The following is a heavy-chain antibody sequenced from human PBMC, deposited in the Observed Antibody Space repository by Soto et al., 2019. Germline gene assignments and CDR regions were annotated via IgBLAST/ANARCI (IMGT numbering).Heavy chain of an antibody. D-gene: IGHD2-15*01. V-gene: IGHV3-30*18. J-gene: IGHJ6*02. CDR3: AKGAPAAGSGGSLQLMLYYGMDV. CDR2: ISYDGSNK. Sequence: QVQLVESGGGVVQPGRSLRLSCAASGFTFSSYGMHWVRQAPGKGLEWVAVISYDGSNKYYADSVKGRFTISRDNSKNTLYLQMNSLRAEDTAVYYCAKGAPAAGSGGSLQLMLYYGMDVWGQGTTVTVSS. CDR1: GFTFSSYG.